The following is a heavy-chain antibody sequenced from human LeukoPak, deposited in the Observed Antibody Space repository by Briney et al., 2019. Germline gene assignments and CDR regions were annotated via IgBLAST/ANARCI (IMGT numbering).Heavy chain of an antibody. CDR2: ISHSGSN. J-gene: IGHJ5*02. Sequence: SETLSLTCKVSGYTINSGYYWAWIRQPPGKGLEWIGSISHSGSNYYNPSLKSRVSVSLDTSKNQFFLKLSSVTAADTAVHYCARGSTNDFYDSSGYSNWFDPWGQGTQVTVSS. CDR1: GYTINSGYY. V-gene: IGHV4-38-2*02. CDR3: ARGSTNDFYDSSGYSNWFDP. D-gene: IGHD3-22*01.